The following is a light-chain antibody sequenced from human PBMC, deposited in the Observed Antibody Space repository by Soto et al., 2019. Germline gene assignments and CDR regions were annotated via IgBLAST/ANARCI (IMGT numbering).Light chain of an antibody. J-gene: IGKJ2*01. CDR1: KSVSIY. CDR3: QLTDSWRRS. V-gene: IGKV3D-11*02. Sequence: EIVLTQYPATLSVSPGERATLSCWASKSVSIYLAWYQQKPGQAPRLLIYDASNRASGIPARFSGSGAQTAFTLTINSVELDDSAVYYCQLTDSWRRSFGQGTKLEI. CDR2: DAS.